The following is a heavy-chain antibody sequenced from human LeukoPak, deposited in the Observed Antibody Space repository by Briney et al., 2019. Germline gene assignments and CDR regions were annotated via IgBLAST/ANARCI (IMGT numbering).Heavy chain of an antibody. D-gene: IGHD2-15*01. CDR1: GFTLDDYA. CDR2: IYTDDST. J-gene: IGHJ3*02. Sequence: GESLRPSCAASGFTLDDYAMTWVRQAAGTGLEWVSVIYTDDSTYYADSVKGRFTISRDTSKNTLYLQMNSLRAEDTALYYCAKDTETPGLLGAFDIWGQGTMVTVST. CDR3: AKDTETPGLLGAFDI. V-gene: IGHV3-53*01.